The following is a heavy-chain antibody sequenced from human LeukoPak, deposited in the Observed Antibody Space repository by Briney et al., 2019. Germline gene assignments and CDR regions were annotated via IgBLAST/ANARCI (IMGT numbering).Heavy chain of an antibody. Sequence: GASVKVSCKASGYTFTSYAMHWVRQAPGQRLEWMGWTNAGNGNTKYSQKFQGRVTITRDTSASTAYMELSSLRSEDTAVYYCARVNSSCSSTSCYYWYFDLWGRGTLVTVSS. CDR2: TNAGNGNT. CDR1: GYTFTSYA. D-gene: IGHD2-2*01. CDR3: ARVNSSCSSTSCYYWYFDL. V-gene: IGHV1-3*01. J-gene: IGHJ2*01.